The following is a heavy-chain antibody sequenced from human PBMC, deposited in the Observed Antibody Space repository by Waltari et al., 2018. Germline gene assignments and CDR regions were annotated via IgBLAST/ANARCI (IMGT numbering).Heavy chain of an antibody. D-gene: IGHD3-16*01. Sequence: EFQLVQSGAEVKKPGATVKISCKVSGYTFTDYYMHWVQQSPGKGLEWMGLFDPEDGEKIYAEKFQGRGNITADTSTDTAYMELSSLRSEDTAVYYCAAIHLHLGESRWGQGTLVTVSS. J-gene: IGHJ4*02. CDR3: AAIHLHLGESR. CDR2: FDPEDGEK. CDR1: GYTFTDYY. V-gene: IGHV1-69-2*01.